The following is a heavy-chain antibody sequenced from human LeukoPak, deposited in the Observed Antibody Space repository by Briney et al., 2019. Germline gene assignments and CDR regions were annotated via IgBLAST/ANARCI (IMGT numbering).Heavy chain of an antibody. CDR2: INPSGGNT. J-gene: IGHJ5*02. D-gene: IGHD4-17*01. CDR3: AXXXXXRYGDTQNWFDP. Sequence: GASVKVSCKASGYTFTNFYMHWVRQAPGQGLEWMALINPSGGNTRYAQKLQGRITMTRDTSTTTVYMEVSSLRSEDTAVYYCAXXXXXRYGDTQNWFDPWGQGTLVTVSS. V-gene: IGHV1-46*04. CDR1: GYTFTNFY.